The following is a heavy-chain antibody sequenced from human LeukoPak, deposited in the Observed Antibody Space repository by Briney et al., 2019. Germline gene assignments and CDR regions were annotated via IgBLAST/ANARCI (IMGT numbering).Heavy chain of an antibody. D-gene: IGHD4-17*01. CDR2: IYGGGST. V-gene: IGHV3-66*01. CDR3: AKARGFGDYSFDY. CDR1: GFTVSSNY. Sequence: GGSLRLSCAASGFTVSSNYMSWVRLAPGKGLEWVSVIYGGGSTYYADSVKGRFTISRDNSRNTVYLQMNSLRAEDTAVYYCAKARGFGDYSFDYWGQGTLVTVSS. J-gene: IGHJ4*02.